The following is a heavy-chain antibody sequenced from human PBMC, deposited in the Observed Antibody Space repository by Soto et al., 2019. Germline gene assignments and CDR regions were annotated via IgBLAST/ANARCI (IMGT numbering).Heavy chain of an antibody. Sequence: SETLSLTCAVSGYSISSGYYWGRLRQPPGKGLEWIGEIYHNGTTNYNPSLKSRLTISVDTSKNHFSLSLTPVTVRDTATYFCARGPQYWGPGKLVTVSS. CDR2: IYHNGTT. CDR1: GYSISSGYY. J-gene: IGHJ4*02. V-gene: IGHV4-38-2*01. CDR3: ARGPQY.